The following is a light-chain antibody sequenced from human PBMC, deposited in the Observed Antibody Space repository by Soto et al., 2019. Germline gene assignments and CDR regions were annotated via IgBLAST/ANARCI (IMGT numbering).Light chain of an antibody. V-gene: IGKV3-20*01. CDR2: AAS. CDR3: QQYGNSPGIS. CDR1: QGVDSKH. Sequence: EIALTQSPGTLSLSPGEGATLSCRASQGVDSKHLAWYQQKPGQAPRLLIYAASSRATGIPDKFSGSGSGTDFTLCFSRLETEDFAVYYCQQYGNSPGISFGQGTRLEIK. J-gene: IGKJ5*01.